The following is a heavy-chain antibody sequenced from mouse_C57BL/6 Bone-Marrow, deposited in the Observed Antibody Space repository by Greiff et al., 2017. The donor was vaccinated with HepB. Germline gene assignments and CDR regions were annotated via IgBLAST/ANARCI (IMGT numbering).Heavy chain of an antibody. CDR1: GFNIKDDY. V-gene: IGHV14-4*01. CDR3: TTITRGYYYAKDY. CDR2: IDPENGDT. Sequence: EVQLQQSGAELVRPGASVKLSCTASGFNIKDDYMHWVKQRPEQGLEWIGWIDPENGDTEYASKFQGKATITADTSSNTAYLQLSSLTSEDTAVYYCTTITRGYYYAKDYWGQGTSVTVSS. D-gene: IGHD2-4*01. J-gene: IGHJ4*01.